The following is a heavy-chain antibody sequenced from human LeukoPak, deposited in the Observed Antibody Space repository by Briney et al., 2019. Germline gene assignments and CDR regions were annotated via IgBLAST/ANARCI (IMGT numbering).Heavy chain of an antibody. CDR1: GYTFTGYY. D-gene: IGHD2-2*02. Sequence: ASVKVSCKASGYTFTGYYMHWVRQAPGQGLEWMGWINPNSGGTNYAQKFQGRVTMTRDTSISTAYMELSRLRSDDTAVYYCARGILGYCSSTSCYTDYWGQGTLLTVSS. J-gene: IGHJ4*02. CDR2: INPNSGGT. V-gene: IGHV1-2*02. CDR3: ARGILGYCSSTSCYTDY.